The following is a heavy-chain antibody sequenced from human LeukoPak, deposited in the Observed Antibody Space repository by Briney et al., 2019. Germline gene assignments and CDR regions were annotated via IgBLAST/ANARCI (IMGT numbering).Heavy chain of an antibody. J-gene: IGHJ6*02. D-gene: IGHD5-18*01. CDR3: ARGSLNPEIGSTYGPAVMDV. Sequence: PSETLSLTCTVSGGSISSYYWNWIRQPPGRGLEWIGCTYYSGSTNSNPSLKSRVTISVSTSKNQVSLKLSSVTAADTAVYYCARGSLNPEIGSTYGPAVMDVWGQGTTVTVFS. CDR1: GGSISSYY. V-gene: IGHV4-59*01. CDR2: TYYSGST.